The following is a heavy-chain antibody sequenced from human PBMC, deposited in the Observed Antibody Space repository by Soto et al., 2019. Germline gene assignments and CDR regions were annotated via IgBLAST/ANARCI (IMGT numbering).Heavy chain of an antibody. CDR3: ARDHGGYGPFDY. CDR1: GYTFSSSA. J-gene: IGHJ4*02. V-gene: IGHV1-18*04. CDR2: ISSSGVT. Sequence: QVRLVQSGPEVKKPEASVKVSCKASGYTFSSSAISWVRQAPGQGPEWMGWISSSGVTNYAQNFQGRVTLTVDSSTTTASMEVRRLSSADAAIYYCARDHGGYGPFDYWGQGTLVTVSS. D-gene: IGHD5-12*01.